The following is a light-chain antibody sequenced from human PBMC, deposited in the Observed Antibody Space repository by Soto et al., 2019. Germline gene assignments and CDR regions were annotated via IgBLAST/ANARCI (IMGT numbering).Light chain of an antibody. CDR2: GAS. Sequence: EIVLTQYPGTLSLSPGERATLSCRASQSVSSSYLAWYQQKPGQAPRLLIYGASSRATGIPDRFSGSGSGTDFTLTISRLEPEDFAVYYCQQYGSSRTFGQGTKVDIK. CDR3: QQYGSSRT. V-gene: IGKV3-20*01. CDR1: QSVSSSY. J-gene: IGKJ1*01.